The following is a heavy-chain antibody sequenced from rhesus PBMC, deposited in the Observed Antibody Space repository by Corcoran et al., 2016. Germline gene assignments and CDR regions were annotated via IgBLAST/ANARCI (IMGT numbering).Heavy chain of an antibody. D-gene: IGHD6-31*01. Sequence: QVQLQESGPGLVKPSETLSLTCAVSGYSISSGYGWGWIRQPPGKGLGLIGQIYGGSGSTYYNPSLKSRVTVSKDTSKNQFSLKLSSVTAADTAVYYCARDFSGYSSGWYYFDYWGQGVLVTVSS. J-gene: IGHJ4*01. CDR3: ARDFSGYSSGWYYFDY. CDR1: GYSISSGYG. V-gene: IGHV4-127*01. CDR2: IYGGSGST.